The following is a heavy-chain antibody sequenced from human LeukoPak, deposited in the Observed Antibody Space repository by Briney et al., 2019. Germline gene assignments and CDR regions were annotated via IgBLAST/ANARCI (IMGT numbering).Heavy chain of an antibody. CDR1: GGSIGTYY. CDR3: ARAISGYSYGLTYYFDY. V-gene: IGHV4-4*07. Sequence: PSETLSLTCTVSGGSIGTYYWSWIRQPAGKGLEWIGRIFTTGGANYNPSLKSRVTMSLDTSKNLFYLKLNSVTAADTAVYYCARAISGYSYGLTYYFDYWGQGTLVTVSS. D-gene: IGHD5-18*01. CDR2: IFTTGGA. J-gene: IGHJ4*02.